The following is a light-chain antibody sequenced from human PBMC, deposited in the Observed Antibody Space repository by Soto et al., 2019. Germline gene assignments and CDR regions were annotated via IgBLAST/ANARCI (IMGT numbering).Light chain of an antibody. J-gene: IGKJ3*01. CDR1: QSVTSSY. CDR2: GAS. V-gene: IGKV3-20*01. CDR3: QQYGSSPLT. Sequence: EIVLTQSPGTLSLSPGERATLTCRASQSVTSSYLAWYQQKPGQAPRLLMYGASSRATGIPDRFSGSGSGTDFTLSISRLETKDFAVYYCQQYGSSPLTLGPGTKVDIK.